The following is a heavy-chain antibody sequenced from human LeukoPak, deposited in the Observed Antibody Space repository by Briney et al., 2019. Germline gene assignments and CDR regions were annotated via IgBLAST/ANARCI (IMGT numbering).Heavy chain of an antibody. V-gene: IGHV1-18*01. Sequence: ASVKVSCKASGYSVTSYAITWVRQAPGQGLEWMGWISGSNGNTNYAQKFQGRVTMTTDTSTNTAYMELRSLRSDDTAVYYCARSYSSTWYSYYYYMDVWGKGTTVTVSS. CDR1: GYSVTSYA. CDR2: ISGSNGNT. CDR3: ARSYSSTWYSYYYYMDV. D-gene: IGHD6-13*01. J-gene: IGHJ6*03.